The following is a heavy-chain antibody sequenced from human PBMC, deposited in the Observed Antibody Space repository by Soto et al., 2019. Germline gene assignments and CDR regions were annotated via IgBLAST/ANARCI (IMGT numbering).Heavy chain of an antibody. CDR2: ISSTSSTI. Sequence: EVHLVESGGGLVQPGGSLRLSCAASGFTFSTYSMNWVRQAPGKGLEWVSYISSTSSTIYYADSVKGRFTISRDNAKNSLYLQMNSLRDEDTDVYYCARVGLPGTTAVMVNQHWGQGTLVTVSS. CDR3: ARVGLPGTTAVMVNQH. V-gene: IGHV3-48*02. J-gene: IGHJ1*01. D-gene: IGHD4-17*01. CDR1: GFTFSTYS.